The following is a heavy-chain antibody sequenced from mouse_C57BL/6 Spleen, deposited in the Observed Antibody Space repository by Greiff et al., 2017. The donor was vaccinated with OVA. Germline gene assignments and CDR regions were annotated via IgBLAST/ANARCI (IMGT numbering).Heavy chain of an antibody. Sequence: QVQLQQSGAELVKPGASVKMSCKASGYTFTSYWITWVKQRPGQGLEWIGDIYPGSGSTNYNEKFKSKATLTVDTSSSTAYIQLSSLTSEDSAVYYCARKDYYGSSYNAMDYWGQGTSVTVSS. CDR3: ARKDYYGSSYNAMDY. D-gene: IGHD1-1*01. V-gene: IGHV1-55*01. CDR2: IYPGSGST. CDR1: GYTFTSYW. J-gene: IGHJ4*01.